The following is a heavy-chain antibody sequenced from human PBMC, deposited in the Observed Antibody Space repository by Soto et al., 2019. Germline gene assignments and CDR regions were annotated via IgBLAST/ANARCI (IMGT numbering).Heavy chain of an antibody. CDR1: GFTFSSYG. D-gene: IGHD3-22*01. J-gene: IGHJ6*02. Sequence: QVQLVESGGGVVQPGRSLRLSCAASGFTFSSYGMHWVRQAPGKGLEWVAVISYDGSNKYYADSVKGRFTISRDNSKNTLYLQMNSLRAEDTAVYYCAKDLAYYYDSSGRYGMDVWGQGTTVTVSS. V-gene: IGHV3-30*18. CDR3: AKDLAYYYDSSGRYGMDV. CDR2: ISYDGSNK.